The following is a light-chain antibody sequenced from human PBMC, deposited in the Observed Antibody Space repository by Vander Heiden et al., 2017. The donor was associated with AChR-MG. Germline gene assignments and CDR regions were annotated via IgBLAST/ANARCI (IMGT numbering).Light chain of an antibody. Sequence: SALTQEPSLSGAVGLQVTLPCSGHTSPIGSYGVGWYQQVSHGVAKTVMGRSSRPSGIPDRFSGSKSGNTASLTISGVQAEDEAVYYCSTWDNNGSDRVFGGGTKLTVL. J-gene: IGLJ3*02. CDR2: GRS. V-gene: IGLV1-44*01. CDR1: TSPIGSYG. CDR3: STWDNNGSDRV.